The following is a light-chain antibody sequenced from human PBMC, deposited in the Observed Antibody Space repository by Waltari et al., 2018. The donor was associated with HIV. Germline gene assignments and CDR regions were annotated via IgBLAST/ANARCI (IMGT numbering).Light chain of an antibody. Sequence: QSPLTQPASVSGSPGQSITIPCTGTSSDVGGYNFVSWNQQHPGKAPKFMIYEVRNRPSGVSNRFSGSKSGNTASLTISGLQAEDEAYYYCSSYSSSDTHVVFGGGTKLTVL. CDR3: SSYSSSDTHVV. V-gene: IGLV2-14*01. CDR1: SSDVGGYNF. CDR2: EVR. J-gene: IGLJ2*01.